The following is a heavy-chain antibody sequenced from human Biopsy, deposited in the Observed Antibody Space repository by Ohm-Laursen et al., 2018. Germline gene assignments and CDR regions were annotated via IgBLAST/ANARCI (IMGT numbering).Heavy chain of an antibody. J-gene: IGHJ4*02. CDR1: GKTFSDYQ. CDR2: INQAGTT. Sequence: GTLSLTCAVFGKTFSDYQWSWIRQPPGKGLEWIGQINQAGTTNYNPSLKSRVSISADASKYEFSLRLTSVTAADTAVYLCGNEVHGRDYWGQGSLVTVSS. V-gene: IGHV4-34*08. CDR3: GNEVHGRDY. D-gene: IGHD2-15*01.